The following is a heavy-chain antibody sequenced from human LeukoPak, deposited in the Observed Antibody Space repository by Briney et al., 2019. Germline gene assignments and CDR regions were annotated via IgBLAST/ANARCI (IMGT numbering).Heavy chain of an antibody. CDR3: AREGEVVPAASVFDWFDP. V-gene: IGHV1-69*04. D-gene: IGHD2-2*01. CDR2: IIPIFGIA. J-gene: IGHJ5*02. CDR1: GGTFSSYA. Sequence: ASVKVSCKASGGTFSSYAISWVRQAPGQGLEWMGRIIPIFGIANYAQKFQGRDTITADKSTSTAYMELSSLRSEDTAVYYCAREGEVVPAASVFDWFDPWGQGTLVTVSS.